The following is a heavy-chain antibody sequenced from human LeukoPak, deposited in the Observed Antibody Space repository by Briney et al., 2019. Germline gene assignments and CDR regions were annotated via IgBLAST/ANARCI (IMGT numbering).Heavy chain of an antibody. D-gene: IGHD3-22*01. CDR3: ARSSVYYDSSGYWYFDY. V-gene: IGHV4-34*09. CDR1: GGSFSGYY. CDR2: IYYSGST. J-gene: IGHJ4*02. Sequence: SETLSLTCAVYGGSFSGYYWSWIRQPPGKGLEWIGYIYYSGSTYYNPSLKSRVTISVDTSKNQFSLKLSSVTAADTAVYYCARSSVYYDSSGYWYFDYWGQGTLVTVSS.